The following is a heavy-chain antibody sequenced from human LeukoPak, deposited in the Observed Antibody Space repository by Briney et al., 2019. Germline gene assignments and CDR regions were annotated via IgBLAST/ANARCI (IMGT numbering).Heavy chain of an antibody. V-gene: IGHV3-23*01. CDR1: GVTFSSYA. Sequence: GGSPRLSCAASGVTFSSYARSWVRQAPGKGLEWVSAIRGSGGSTYYADSVKGRFTISRDNSKSTLYLQMNSLRAEDTAVYYCARVSYSGSYYFSPYYFDYWGQGTLVTVSS. CDR3: ARVSYSGSYYFSPYYFDY. D-gene: IGHD1-26*01. J-gene: IGHJ4*02. CDR2: IRGSGGST.